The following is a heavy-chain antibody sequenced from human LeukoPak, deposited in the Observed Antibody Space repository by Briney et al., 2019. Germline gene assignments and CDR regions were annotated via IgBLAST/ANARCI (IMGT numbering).Heavy chain of an antibody. CDR2: IYYSGST. J-gene: IGHJ6*03. CDR3: ARVGEYSYGYVVLYYYYYMDV. CDR1: GGSISSGSYY. Sequence: SQTLSLTCTVSGGSISSGSYYWSWIRQPPGKGLEWIGYIYYSGSTNYNPSLKSRVTISVDTSKNQFSLKLSSVTAADTAVYYCARVGEYSYGYVVLYYYYYMDVWGKGTTVTVSS. V-gene: IGHV4-61*01. D-gene: IGHD5-18*01.